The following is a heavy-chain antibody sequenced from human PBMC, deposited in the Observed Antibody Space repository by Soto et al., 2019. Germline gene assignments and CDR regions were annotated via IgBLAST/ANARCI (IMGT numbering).Heavy chain of an antibody. J-gene: IGHJ4*02. Sequence: QVQLVESGGGVVQPGRSLRLSCAASGFTFSSYAMHWVRQAPGKGLEWVAVISYDGSNKYYADSVKGRFTISRDNSKNTLYLQMNGLRAEDTAVYYCARDSPGGPFPYSAYPRKVDTAMVNWGYWGQGTLVTVSS. V-gene: IGHV3-30-3*01. CDR2: ISYDGSNK. D-gene: IGHD5-18*01. CDR1: GFTFSSYA. CDR3: ARDSPGGPFPYSAYPRKVDTAMVNWGY.